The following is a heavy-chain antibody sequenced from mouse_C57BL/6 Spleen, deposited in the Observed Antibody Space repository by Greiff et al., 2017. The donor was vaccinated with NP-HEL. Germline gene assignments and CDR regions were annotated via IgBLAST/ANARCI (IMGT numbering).Heavy chain of an antibody. J-gene: IGHJ2*01. D-gene: IGHD2-3*01. CDR3: ARSGGYYPFDY. CDR2: ISSGSSTI. V-gene: IGHV5-17*01. CDR1: GFTFSDYG. Sequence: EVQRVESGGGLVKPGGSLKLSCAASGFTFSDYGMHWVRQAPEKGLEWVAYISSGSSTIYSADTVKGRFTISRDNAKNTLFLQMTSLRSEDTAMYYCARSGGYYPFDYWGQGTTLTVSS.